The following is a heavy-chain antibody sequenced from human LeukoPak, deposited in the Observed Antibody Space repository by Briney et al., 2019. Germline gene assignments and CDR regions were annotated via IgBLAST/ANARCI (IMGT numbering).Heavy chain of an antibody. CDR2: INPNSGGT. CDR1: GYTFTGYY. Sequence: ASVKVSCKASGYTFTGYYMHWVRQAPGQGLEWMGWINPNSGGTNYAQKFQGRITMTRDTSISTAYMELNRLTSDDTAVYYCARDTGFPFFDFWGHGAQVTVSS. V-gene: IGHV1-2*02. CDR3: ARDTGFPFFDF. J-gene: IGHJ4*01.